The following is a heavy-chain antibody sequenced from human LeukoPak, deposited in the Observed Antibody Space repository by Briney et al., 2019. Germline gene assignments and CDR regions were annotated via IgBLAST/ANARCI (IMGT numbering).Heavy chain of an antibody. V-gene: IGHV3-21*01. CDR3: ARGDSSGWYFDY. CDR2: ISSSSSYI. CDR1: GFTFSSYS. D-gene: IGHD6-19*01. Sequence: GVSLRLSCAASGFTFSSYSMNWVRQAPGKGLEWVSSISSSSSYIYYADSVKGRFTISRDNAKNSLYLQMNSLRAEDTAVYYCARGDSSGWYFDYWGQGTLVTVSS. J-gene: IGHJ4*02.